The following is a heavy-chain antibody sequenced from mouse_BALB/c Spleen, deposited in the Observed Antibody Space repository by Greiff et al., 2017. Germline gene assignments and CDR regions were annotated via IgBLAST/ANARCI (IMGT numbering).Heavy chain of an antibody. CDR3: AREGYGSSFWFAY. V-gene: IGHV2-2*02. Sequence: VQLQQSGPGLVQPSQSLSITCTVSGFSLTSYGVHWVRQSPGKGLEWLGVIWSGGSTDYNAAFISRLSISKDNSKSQVFFKMNSLQANDTAIYYCAREGYGSSFWFAYWGQGTLVTVSA. CDR1: GFSLTSYG. J-gene: IGHJ3*01. CDR2: IWSGGST. D-gene: IGHD1-1*01.